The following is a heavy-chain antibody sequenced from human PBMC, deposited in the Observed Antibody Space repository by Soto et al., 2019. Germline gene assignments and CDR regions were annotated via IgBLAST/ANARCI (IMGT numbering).Heavy chain of an antibody. CDR1: GFTFHSYG. J-gene: IGHJ4*02. CDR3: AVNLYSGHWAPVRD. CDR2: IWDGGNTN. Sequence: QVQLVESGGGVVQPGRSLRLSCATPGFTFHSYGMHWVRQAPGKGLEWVAVIWDGGNTNYNVHSVKGRFTISRDISKNTLYLQMTSLRAEDTAVYYCAVNLYSGHWAPVRDWGQGTQVTVSS. V-gene: IGHV3-33*01. D-gene: IGHD5-12*01.